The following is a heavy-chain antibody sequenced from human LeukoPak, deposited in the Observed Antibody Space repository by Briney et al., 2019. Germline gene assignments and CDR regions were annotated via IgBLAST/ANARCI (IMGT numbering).Heavy chain of an antibody. Sequence: ASVKVSCKASGYTFTSYDINWVRQATGQGLEWMGWMNPNSGNTGYAQKFQGRVTMTTDTSTSTAYMELRSLRSDDTAVYYCARGSPYSSSWWFGMDVWGQGTTVTVSS. J-gene: IGHJ6*02. V-gene: IGHV1-8*02. CDR1: GYTFTSYD. CDR3: ARGSPYSSSWWFGMDV. D-gene: IGHD6-13*01. CDR2: MNPNSGNT.